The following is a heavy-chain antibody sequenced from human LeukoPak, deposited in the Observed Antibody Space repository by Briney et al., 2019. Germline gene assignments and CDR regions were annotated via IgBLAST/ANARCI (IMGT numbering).Heavy chain of an antibody. D-gene: IGHD6-19*01. CDR2: ISSTSSYI. CDR3: AKRRVAVAGDYSYYGTDV. J-gene: IGHJ6*02. CDR1: GFTFSSYT. V-gene: IGHV3-21*01. Sequence: GGSLRLSCAASGFTFSSYTMNWARQAPGKGLEWVSSISSTSSYIYYADSLKGRFTISRDNAKNSLYLQMNSLRAEDTAVYYCAKRRVAVAGDYSYYGTDVWGQGTTVTVSS.